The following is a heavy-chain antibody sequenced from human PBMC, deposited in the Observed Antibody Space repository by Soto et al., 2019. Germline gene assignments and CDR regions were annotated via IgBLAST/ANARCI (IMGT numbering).Heavy chain of an antibody. CDR3: ASNYAYAEGYYFYGIDV. J-gene: IGHJ6*02. CDR1: GFPLRKYW. Sequence: AGGAPRLSFAGSGFPLRKYWKHLGRPAPGEGLVWVSRVNSDGDTTYYADSVKGRFTISRDNAKNTLHLQMDSLGAEDTAVYYCASNYAYAEGYYFYGIDVWGQGTTVTVSS. V-gene: IGHV3-74*01. CDR2: VNSDGDTT. D-gene: IGHD3-16*01.